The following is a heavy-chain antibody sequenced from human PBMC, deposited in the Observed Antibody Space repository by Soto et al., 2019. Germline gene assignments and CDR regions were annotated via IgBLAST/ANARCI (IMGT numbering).Heavy chain of an antibody. D-gene: IGHD3-9*01. Sequence: WGSLRLSCAASGFTVSSNYMSWVRQAQGKGLEWVSVIYSGGSTYYADSVKGRFTISRDNSKNTLYLQMNSLRAEDTAVYYCARDSGYDILTGVPDYWGQGTLVTVSS. CDR3: ARDSGYDILTGVPDY. CDR2: IYSGGST. CDR1: GFTVSSNY. V-gene: IGHV3-66*01. J-gene: IGHJ4*02.